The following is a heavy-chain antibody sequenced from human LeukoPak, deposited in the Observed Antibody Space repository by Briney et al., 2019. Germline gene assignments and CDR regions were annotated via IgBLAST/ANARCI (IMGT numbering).Heavy chain of an antibody. Sequence: PSETLSLTCAVDGGSFSGYYWSWIRQPPGKGLEWIGEIHHSGSTNYNPSLKSRVTIPVDTSKNQFSLKLSSVTAADTAVYYCARFRLRIAVAGTPHEGFDYWGQGTLVTVSS. CDR2: IHHSGST. J-gene: IGHJ4*02. V-gene: IGHV4-34*01. CDR1: GGSFSGYY. CDR3: ARFRLRIAVAGTPHEGFDY. D-gene: IGHD6-19*01.